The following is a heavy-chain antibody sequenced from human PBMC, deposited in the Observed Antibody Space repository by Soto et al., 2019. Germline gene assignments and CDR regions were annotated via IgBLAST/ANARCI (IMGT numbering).Heavy chain of an antibody. CDR1: GLTFSNYA. J-gene: IGHJ4*02. V-gene: IGHV3-23*01. CDR3: AKGSASTPLRFLYS. Sequence: EVQLLESGGGLVQPGGSLRLSCAASGLTFSNYAMTWVRQAPGKGLEWVSVTSASGSRTYYADSVQGRFTISRANANNTLYLQMNILGVDVTSVYFCAKGSASTPLRFLYSWCQRTLVTVSS. CDR2: TSASGSRT. D-gene: IGHD2-2*01.